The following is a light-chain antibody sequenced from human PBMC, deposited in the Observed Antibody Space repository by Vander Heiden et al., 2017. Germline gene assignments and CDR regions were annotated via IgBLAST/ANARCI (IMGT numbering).Light chain of an antibody. Sequence: ASTSAAAAGGGITLCRTSHQSSNYILAWHQQPPGPAPMLLIYGATTRATGIPARFSGSGSRTEFTLTISGLQSEDFALYCCQQYHDWPLTFGGGTKVEIK. V-gene: IGKV3-15*01. CDR2: GAT. J-gene: IGKJ4*01. CDR1: QSSNYI. CDR3: QQYHDWPLT.